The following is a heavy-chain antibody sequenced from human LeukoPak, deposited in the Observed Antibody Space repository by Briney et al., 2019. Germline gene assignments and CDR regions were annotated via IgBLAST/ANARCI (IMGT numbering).Heavy chain of an antibody. D-gene: IGHD2-2*01. CDR2: ISSSGSTI. Sequence: PGGSLRLSCAASGFTFSDYYMSWIRQAPGKGLEWVSYISSSGSTIYYADSVKGRFTISRDNAKNSLYLQMNSLRAEDTAVYYCARDRVPAATHWYLDLWGRGTLVTVSS. V-gene: IGHV3-11*01. J-gene: IGHJ2*01. CDR3: ARDRVPAATHWYLDL. CDR1: GFTFSDYY.